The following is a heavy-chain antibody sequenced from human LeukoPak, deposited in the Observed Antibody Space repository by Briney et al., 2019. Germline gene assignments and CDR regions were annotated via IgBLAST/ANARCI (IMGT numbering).Heavy chain of an antibody. J-gene: IGHJ4*02. Sequence: GGSLRLSCAASGFTFSNARMSWVRQAPGKGLEWVGRIKSKTDGGTTDYAAPVKGRFTFSRDDSKNTLYLQMNSLKTEDTAVYYCTTDYDILTGYYFGYWGQGTLVTVSS. CDR3: TTDYDILTGYYFGY. CDR2: IKSKTDGGTT. D-gene: IGHD3-9*01. CDR1: GFTFSNAR. V-gene: IGHV3-15*01.